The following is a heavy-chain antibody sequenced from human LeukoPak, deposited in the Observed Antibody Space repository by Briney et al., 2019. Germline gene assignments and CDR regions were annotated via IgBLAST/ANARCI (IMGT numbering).Heavy chain of an antibody. CDR2: ISSSSSTI. CDR3: AGEYSSSWFGGWFDP. D-gene: IGHD2-2*01. CDR1: GFSFSSYS. J-gene: IGHJ5*02. Sequence: GWSLRLSYAASGFSFSSYSMNWVRQAPGKGLEWVSYISSSSSTIYYADSVKGRFTISRDNAKKSLYLQMNSLRDEDTAVYYCAGEYSSSWFGGWFDPWGQGTLVTVSS. V-gene: IGHV3-48*02.